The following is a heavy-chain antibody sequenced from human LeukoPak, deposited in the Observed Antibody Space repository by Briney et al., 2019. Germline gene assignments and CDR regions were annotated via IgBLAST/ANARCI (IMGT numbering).Heavy chain of an antibody. CDR2: ISGSGGST. V-gene: IGHV3-23*01. CDR1: GFTFSSYA. J-gene: IGHJ4*02. CDR3: ARDGAYYYSN. D-gene: IGHD3-10*01. Sequence: GGSLRLSCAASGFTFSSYAMSWVRQAPGKGLEWVSAISGSGGSTYYADSVKGRFTISRDNAKNSLYLQMNSLRAEDTAVYYCARDGAYYYSNWGQGTLVTVSS.